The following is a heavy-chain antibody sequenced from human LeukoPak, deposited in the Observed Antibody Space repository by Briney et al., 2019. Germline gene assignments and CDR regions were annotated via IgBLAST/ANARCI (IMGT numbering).Heavy chain of an antibody. J-gene: IGHJ4*02. CDR1: GGSFSGYC. CDR3: ARYYYGSGSYYPY. CDR2: INHSGST. Sequence: SETLSLTCAVYGGSFSGYCWSWIRQPPGKGLEWIGEINHSGSTNYNPSLKSRVTISVDTSKNQFSLKLSSVTAADTAVYYCARYYYGSGSYYPYWGQGTLVTVSS. D-gene: IGHD3-10*01. V-gene: IGHV4-34*01.